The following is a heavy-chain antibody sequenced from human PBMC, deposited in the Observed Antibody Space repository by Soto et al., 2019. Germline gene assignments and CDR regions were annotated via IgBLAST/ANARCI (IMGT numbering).Heavy chain of an antibody. Sequence: SETLSLTCAVYGGSFSGYYWTWIRQPPGKGLEWIGEINHSGSTNYNPSLKSRVTISVDTSKNQFSLKLSSVTAADTAVYYCARLKPPGTGTDYYYYAMDVWGQGTTVTVSS. V-gene: IGHV4-34*01. CDR1: GGSFSGYY. CDR2: INHSGST. J-gene: IGHJ6*02. D-gene: IGHD6-13*01. CDR3: ARLKPPGTGTDYYYYAMDV.